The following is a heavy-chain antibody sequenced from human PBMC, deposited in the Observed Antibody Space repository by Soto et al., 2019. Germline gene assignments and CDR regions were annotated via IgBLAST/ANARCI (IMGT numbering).Heavy chain of an antibody. CDR2: IYCSGST. J-gene: IGHJ6*02. V-gene: IGHV4-31*03. Sequence: SETLSLTCTVSGGSISSGGYYWSWIRQHPGKGLEWIGYIYCSGSTYYNPSLKSRVTISVDTSKNQFSLKLSSVTAADTAVYYCARGPSANWNYVYYYYGMDVWGQGTTVTVSS. CDR1: GGSISSGGYY. CDR3: ARGPSANWNYVYYYYGMDV. D-gene: IGHD1-7*01.